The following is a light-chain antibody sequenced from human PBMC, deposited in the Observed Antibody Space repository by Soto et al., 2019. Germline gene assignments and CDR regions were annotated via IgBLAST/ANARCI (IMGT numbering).Light chain of an antibody. CDR1: QSISSY. CDR2: AAS. J-gene: IGKJ1*01. Sequence: DIQMTQSPSSLSASVGDRVTITCRAGQSISSYLNWYQQKPGKAPKLLIYAASSLQSGVPSRFSGSGSGTDFTLTVSSLQPEDFATYYCQQSYKTPRTFGQGTKVEIK. CDR3: QQSYKTPRT. V-gene: IGKV1-39*01.